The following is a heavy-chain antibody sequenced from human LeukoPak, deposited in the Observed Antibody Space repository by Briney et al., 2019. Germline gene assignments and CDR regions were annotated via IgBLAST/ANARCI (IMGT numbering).Heavy chain of an antibody. CDR2: IYPGDSDT. CDR3: ASFISGYYSVGAFDI. V-gene: IGHV5-51*01. D-gene: IGHD3-22*01. Sequence: GESLKISCKGSGYSFTSYWIGWVRQMPGKGLEWMGIIYPGDSDTRYSPSFQGQVTISADKSISTAYLQWSSLKASDTAIYYCASFISGYYSVGAFDIWGQGTMVTVSS. J-gene: IGHJ3*02. CDR1: GYSFTSYW.